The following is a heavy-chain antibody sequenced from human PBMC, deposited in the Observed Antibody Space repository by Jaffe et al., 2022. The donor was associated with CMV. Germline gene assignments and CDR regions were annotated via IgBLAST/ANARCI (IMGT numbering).Heavy chain of an antibody. CDR1: GGSISSYY. Sequence: QVQLQESGPGLVKPSETLSLTCTVSGGSISSYYWSWIRQPPGKGLEWIGYIYYSGSTNYNPSLKSRVTISVDTSKNQFSLKLSSVTAADTAVYYCARGKDGYNWNWYYYYYMDVWGKGTTVTVSS. J-gene: IGHJ6*03. D-gene: IGHD1-1*01. CDR3: ARGKDGYNWNWYYYYYMDV. V-gene: IGHV4-59*01. CDR2: IYYSGST.